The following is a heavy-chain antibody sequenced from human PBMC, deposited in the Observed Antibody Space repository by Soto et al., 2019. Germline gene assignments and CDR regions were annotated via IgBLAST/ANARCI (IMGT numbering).Heavy chain of an antibody. V-gene: IGHV4-4*02. CDR2: IYHSGSP. CDR1: GGSISSSNW. Sequence: QVQLQESGPGLVKPSGTLSLTCAISGGSISSSNWWSWVRQPPGKGLEWIGEIYHSGSPNFNPSLKSRVTISVDKSKSQFSRKLSSVTAADTAVYYCARTEGYGGGWFGYWGQGTLVTVS. CDR3: ARTEGYGGGWFGY. D-gene: IGHD6-19*01. J-gene: IGHJ4*02.